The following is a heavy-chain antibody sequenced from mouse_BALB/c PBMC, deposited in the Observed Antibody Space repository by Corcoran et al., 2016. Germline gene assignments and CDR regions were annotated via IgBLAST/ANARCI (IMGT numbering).Heavy chain of an antibody. CDR2: ISCYNGAT. D-gene: IGHD1-1*01. V-gene: IGHV1S34*01. CDR3: ARGSSSYVDAMDY. Sequence: LVKTGASVKISCKAPGYSFTGYYLQWVKQSHGKSLEWIGYISCYNGATSYNQKFKGKATFTVDTSSSTAYMQFNSLTSEDSAVYYCARGSSSYVDAMDYWGQGTSVTVSS. J-gene: IGHJ4*01. CDR1: GYSFTGYY.